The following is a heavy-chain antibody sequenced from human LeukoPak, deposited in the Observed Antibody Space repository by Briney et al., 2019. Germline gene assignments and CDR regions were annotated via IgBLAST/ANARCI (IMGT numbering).Heavy chain of an antibody. V-gene: IGHV3-74*01. CDR1: GFTFSNYW. D-gene: IGHD2-2*01. Sequence: GGSLRLSCVASGFTFSNYWMLWVRRAPGKGLMWVSLISTDGKSTRYAESVKGRFTISRDNAKNALYLQMDILRVEDTALYFCVRDYQFIQEVWGQGATVTVSS. CDR3: VRDYQFIQEV. J-gene: IGHJ6*02. CDR2: ISTDGKST.